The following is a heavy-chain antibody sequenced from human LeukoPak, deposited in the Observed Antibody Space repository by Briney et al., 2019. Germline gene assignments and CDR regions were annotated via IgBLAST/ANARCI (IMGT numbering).Heavy chain of an antibody. Sequence: GGSLRLSCAASGFTFSGYSMNWVRQAPGKGLEWVSSISSSSTYIHYADSVKGRFTISRDNAKNSLYLQMNSLRAEDTAVYHCARIPGYCSSSSCYSYYFVYWGQGTLVTVSS. CDR1: GFTFSGYS. J-gene: IGHJ4*02. V-gene: IGHV3-21*01. D-gene: IGHD2-2*01. CDR3: ARIPGYCSSSSCYSYYFVY. CDR2: ISSSSTYI.